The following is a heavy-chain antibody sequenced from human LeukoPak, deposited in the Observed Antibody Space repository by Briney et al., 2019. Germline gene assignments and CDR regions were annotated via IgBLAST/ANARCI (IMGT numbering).Heavy chain of an antibody. Sequence: SETLSLTCTVSGGSISSYYWSWIRQPPGKGLEWIGYIYYSGSTNYNPSLKSRVTISVDTSKNQFSLKLSSVTAADTAVYYCARRMRVAAAGTNYYYAMDVWGQGTTVTVSS. CDR3: ARRMRVAAAGTNYYYAMDV. CDR2: IYYSGST. J-gene: IGHJ6*02. D-gene: IGHD6-13*01. V-gene: IGHV4-59*08. CDR1: GGSISSYY.